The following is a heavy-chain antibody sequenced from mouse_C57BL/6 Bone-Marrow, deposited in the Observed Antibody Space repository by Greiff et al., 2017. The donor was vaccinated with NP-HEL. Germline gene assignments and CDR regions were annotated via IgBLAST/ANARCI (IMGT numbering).Heavy chain of an antibody. Sequence: EVQVVESGGGLVQPKGSLKLSCAASGFSFNTYAMNWVRQAPGKGLEWVARIRSKSNNYATYYADSVKDRFTISRDDSESMLYLQMNNLKTEDTAMYYGVCAPYYGSTHWYFDVWGTGTTVTVSS. V-gene: IGHV10-1*01. D-gene: IGHD1-1*01. CDR3: VCAPYYGSTHWYFDV. J-gene: IGHJ1*03. CDR2: IRSKSNNYAT. CDR1: GFSFNTYA.